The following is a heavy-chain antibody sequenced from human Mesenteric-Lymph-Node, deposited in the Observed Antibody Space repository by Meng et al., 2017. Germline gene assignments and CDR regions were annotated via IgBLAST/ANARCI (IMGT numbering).Heavy chain of an antibody. CDR2: ISYDGSNN. J-gene: IGHJ6*02. V-gene: IGHV3-30*01. CDR3: ARDLGAVAGYYYYYGMDV. CDR1: GFSFIDYR. Sequence: GESLKISCAASGFSFIDYRFHWVRQAPGKGLEWVAVISYDGSNNYYVDSVKGRFTISRDNSKNTLYLQMNSLRAEDTAVYYCARDLGAVAGYYYYYGMDVWGQGTTVTVSS. D-gene: IGHD6-19*01.